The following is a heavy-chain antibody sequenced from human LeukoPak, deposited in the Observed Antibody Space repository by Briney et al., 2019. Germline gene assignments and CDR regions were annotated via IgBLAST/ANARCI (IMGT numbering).Heavy chain of an antibody. V-gene: IGHV4-61*08. Sequence: SQTLSLTCTISGGSISSGGYFWSWIRQLPGKGLEWIGYIYYSGSTNYNPSLKSRVTISVDTSKNQFSLKLNSVTAADTAVYYCASNPYYDSIKLPAWGQGTLVTVSS. CDR1: GGSISSGGYF. CDR3: ASNPYYDSIKLPA. J-gene: IGHJ5*02. CDR2: IYYSGST. D-gene: IGHD3-22*01.